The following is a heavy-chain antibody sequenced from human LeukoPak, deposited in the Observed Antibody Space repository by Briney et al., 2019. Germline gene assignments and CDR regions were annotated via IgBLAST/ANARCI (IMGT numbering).Heavy chain of an antibody. D-gene: IGHD6-19*01. V-gene: IGHV1-8*01. CDR1: EYTFTSYD. CDR3: ARGTPSXWYGAVY. Sequence: ASVKVSCKASEYTFTSYDINWVRQATGQGLEWMGWMNPDSGNTGYAQKFQGRVTMTRNTSINTAYMELSSLRSEDTAVYYCARGTPSXWYGAVYWGQGTLVTVSS. J-gene: IGHJ4*02. CDR2: MNPDSGNT.